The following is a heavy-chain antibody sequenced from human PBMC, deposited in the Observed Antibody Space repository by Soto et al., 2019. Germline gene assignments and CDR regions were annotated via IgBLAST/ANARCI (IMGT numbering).Heavy chain of an antibody. D-gene: IGHD3-10*01. V-gene: IGHV3-23*01. J-gene: IGHJ5*02. CDR1: GLTFSSYA. Sequence: EVQLLESGGGLVQPGASLRLSCAASGLTFSSYAMSWVRQAPGKGLEWVSGISGSGGSTYYADSVKGRFTISRDSPKNTLCLQMNSLRAEDTDINYCAKDVRGSPWGQGTLVTGSS. CDR2: ISGSGGST. CDR3: AKDVRGSP.